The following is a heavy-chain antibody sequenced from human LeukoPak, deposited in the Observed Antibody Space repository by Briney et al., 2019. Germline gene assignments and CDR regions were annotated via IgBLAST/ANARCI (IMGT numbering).Heavy chain of an antibody. Sequence: QPGGSLRLSCAASGFSFSSYAMSWVRQAPGKGLEWVSAISRSGGSTYYADSVKGRFTISRDNSKNTLYLQMNSLRAEDTAVYYCARAVVVPAAMEGTLDYWGQGTLVTVSS. J-gene: IGHJ4*02. CDR1: GFSFSSYA. V-gene: IGHV3-23*01. CDR3: ARAVVVPAAMEGTLDY. CDR2: ISRSGGST. D-gene: IGHD2-2*01.